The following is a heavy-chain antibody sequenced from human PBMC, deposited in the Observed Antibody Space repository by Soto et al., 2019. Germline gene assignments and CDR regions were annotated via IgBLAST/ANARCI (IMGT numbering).Heavy chain of an antibody. Sequence: SQTLSLTCAISGDSVSSNSAAWNWIRQSPSRGLEWLGRTYYRSKWYNDYAVSVKSRITINPDTSKNQFSLQLNSVTPEDTAVYYCAREDGAAGTFYYYGMDVWGQGTTVTVSS. V-gene: IGHV6-1*01. CDR2: TYYRSKWYN. J-gene: IGHJ6*02. D-gene: IGHD6-13*01. CDR3: AREDGAAGTFYYYGMDV. CDR1: GDSVSSNSAA.